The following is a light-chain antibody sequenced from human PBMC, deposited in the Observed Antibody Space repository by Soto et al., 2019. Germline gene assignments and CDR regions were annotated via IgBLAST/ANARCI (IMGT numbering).Light chain of an antibody. CDR2: TAS. CDR3: LQLRSYPWT. J-gene: IGKJ1*01. V-gene: IGKV1-17*01. CDR1: QAIRND. Sequence: DIQMTQSPSSLSASVGDRITITCRASQAIRNDLAWFQQTPGKAPKRLIYTASSLQSGVPSRFSGSGSGTDFTLTISGLQHEDFATYYCLQLRSYPWTFGQGTKVDIK.